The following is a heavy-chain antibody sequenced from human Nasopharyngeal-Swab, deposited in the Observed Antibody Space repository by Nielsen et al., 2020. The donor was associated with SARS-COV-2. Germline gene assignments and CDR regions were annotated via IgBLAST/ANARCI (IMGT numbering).Heavy chain of an antibody. CDR2: ISYDGNND. CDR3: ARDRSGETGTVGAD. D-gene: IGHD1-7*01. V-gene: IGHV3-30-3*01. J-gene: IGHJ4*02. Sequence: GGSLRLSCAASGFTYGSHAMHWVRQAPGKGLEWVAVISYDGNNDYYADSVKGRFTISKDNAKNTMYLQMNSLSADETAMYFCARDRSGETGTVGADWGQGTLVTVSS. CDR1: GFTYGSHA.